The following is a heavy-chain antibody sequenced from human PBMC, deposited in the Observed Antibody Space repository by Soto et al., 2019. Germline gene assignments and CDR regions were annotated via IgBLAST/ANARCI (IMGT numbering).Heavy chain of an antibody. CDR2: IYYSWST. J-gene: IGHJ4*02. Sequence: PSETLSLTCTVSGGSISSGGYYWSWIRQHPGKGLEWIGYIYYSWSTYYNPSLKSRVTISVDTSKNQFSLKLSSVTAADTAVYYCARDPYDSSGYHGYWGQGTLVTVSS. CDR1: GGSISSGGYY. CDR3: ARDPYDSSGYHGY. V-gene: IGHV4-31*03. D-gene: IGHD3-22*01.